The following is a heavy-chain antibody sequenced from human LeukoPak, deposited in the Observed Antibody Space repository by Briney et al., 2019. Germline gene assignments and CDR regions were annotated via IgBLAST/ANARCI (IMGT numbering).Heavy chain of an antibody. Sequence: GGSLRLSCAASGFTFSSYAMHWVRQAPGKGLEWVAVISYDGSNKYYADSVKGRFTISRDNSKNTLYLQMNSLRAEDTAVYYCARVTVVVPAGSHYYGMDVWGQGTTVTVSS. CDR3: ARVTVVVPAGSHYYGMDV. D-gene: IGHD2-2*01. CDR1: GFTFSSYA. CDR2: ISYDGSNK. V-gene: IGHV3-30-3*01. J-gene: IGHJ6*02.